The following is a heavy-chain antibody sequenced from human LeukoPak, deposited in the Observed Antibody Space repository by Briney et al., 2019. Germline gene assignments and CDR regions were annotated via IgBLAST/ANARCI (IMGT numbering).Heavy chain of an antibody. D-gene: IGHD3-16*02. CDR2: ISAYNGNT. J-gene: IGHJ4*02. Sequence: ASVKVSCKASGYTFTSYGISWVRQAPGQGLEWMGWISAYNGNTNYAQKLQGRVTMTTDTSTSTAYMELRSLGSDDTAVYYCARDLSPYYDYVWGSYRYARFDYWGQGTLVTVSS. V-gene: IGHV1-18*01. CDR3: ARDLSPYYDYVWGSYRYARFDY. CDR1: GYTFTSYG.